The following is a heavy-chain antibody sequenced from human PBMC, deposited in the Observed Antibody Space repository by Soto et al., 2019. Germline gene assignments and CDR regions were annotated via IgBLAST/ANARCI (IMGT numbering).Heavy chain of an antibody. D-gene: IGHD3-16*01. CDR1: GFTFSSHT. V-gene: IGHV3-21*01. CDR2: ISATGSDI. Sequence: EVDLVESGGGLAKPGGALRLSCTDSGFTFSSHTMNWVRQAPGKGLEWVSSISATGSDIYYGDSVMGRFTISRDNAKNSLYLQLNNLRVEDTAVYYCARGYDVVRVPVAIRVGYFDHWGQGTVVTGSS. J-gene: IGHJ4*02. CDR3: ARGYDVVRVPVAIRVGYFDH.